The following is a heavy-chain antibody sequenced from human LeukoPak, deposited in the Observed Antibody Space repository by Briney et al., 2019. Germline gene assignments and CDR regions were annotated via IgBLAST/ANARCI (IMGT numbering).Heavy chain of an antibody. Sequence: GGSLRLSYAASGFTFSSYGMHWVRQAPGKGLEWVAVISYDGSNKYYADSVKGRFTISRDNSKNTLYLQMNSLRAEDTAVYYCAKVRDSSGWYGGDWFDPWGQGTLVTVSS. CDR2: ISYDGSNK. D-gene: IGHD6-19*01. V-gene: IGHV3-30*18. CDR3: AKVRDSSGWYGGDWFDP. J-gene: IGHJ5*02. CDR1: GFTFSSYG.